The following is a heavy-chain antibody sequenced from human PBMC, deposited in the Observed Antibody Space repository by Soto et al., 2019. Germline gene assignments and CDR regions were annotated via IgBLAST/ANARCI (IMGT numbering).Heavy chain of an antibody. CDR1: GDSIVVLCDY. V-gene: IGHV4-31*11. J-gene: IGHJ4*02. D-gene: IGHD3-10*01. CDR2: SYGSGST. CDR3: ARNQAGYFYGIDY. Sequence: SATLPLTCAFSGDSIVVLCDYWLWIRQHPGEGLEWPGYSYGSGSTFYNPSRKSRITLSVDTSKTRFSLKLTSVTVADTAVYFCARNQAGYFYGIDYWGQGTLVTVSS.